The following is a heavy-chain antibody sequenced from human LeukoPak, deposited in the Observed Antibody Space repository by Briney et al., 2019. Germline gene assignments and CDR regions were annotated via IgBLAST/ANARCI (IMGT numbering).Heavy chain of an antibody. Sequence: ASVKVSCKASGYTFTSYYMHWVRQAPGQGLERMGIINPSGGSTSYAQKFQGRVTMTRDMSTSTVYMELSSLRSEDTAVYYCARDSSVLRFLEWLLESLDYWGQGTLVTVSS. CDR2: INPSGGST. CDR1: GYTFTSYY. V-gene: IGHV1-46*01. CDR3: ARDSSVLRFLEWLLESLDY. D-gene: IGHD3-3*01. J-gene: IGHJ4*02.